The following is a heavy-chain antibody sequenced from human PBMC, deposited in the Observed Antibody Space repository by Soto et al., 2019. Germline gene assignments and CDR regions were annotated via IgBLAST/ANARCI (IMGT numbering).Heavy chain of an antibody. Sequence: ASVKVSCKASGYTFTGYYMHWVRQAPGQGLEWMGWINPNSGGTNYAQKFQGWVTMTRDTSISTAYMELSRLRSDDTAVYYCASVHTSTSYYVYAFDIWGQGTMVTVSS. CDR3: ASVHTSTSYYVYAFDI. CDR1: GYTFTGYY. V-gene: IGHV1-2*04. D-gene: IGHD3-10*01. J-gene: IGHJ3*02. CDR2: INPNSGGT.